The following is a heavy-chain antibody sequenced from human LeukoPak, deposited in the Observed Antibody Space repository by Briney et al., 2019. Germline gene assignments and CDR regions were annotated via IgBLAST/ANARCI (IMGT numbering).Heavy chain of an antibody. D-gene: IGHD3-22*01. Sequence: GESLKISCKGSGYRFTSYWIAWVRQMPGKGLEWMGITYHGDSDTRYSPSFQGQVTISVDRSISTAYLQWSSLKASDTAMYYCASPVYDFDTSGYYDYYAFNIWGQGTMVTVSS. CDR2: TYHGDSDT. V-gene: IGHV5-51*01. J-gene: IGHJ3*02. CDR1: GYRFTSYW. CDR3: ASPVYDFDTSGYYDYYAFNI.